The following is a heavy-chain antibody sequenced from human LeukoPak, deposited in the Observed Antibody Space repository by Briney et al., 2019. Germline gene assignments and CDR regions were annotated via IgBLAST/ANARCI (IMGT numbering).Heavy chain of an antibody. V-gene: IGHV3-74*01. D-gene: IGHD6-19*01. CDR2: INSDGSST. CDR1: GFTFSSYW. J-gene: IGHJ4*02. CDR3: ASARSSVAGHGNGY. Sequence: PGGSLRLSCAASGFTFSSYWMHRVRHAPGKGLVWVSRINSDGSSTSYADSVKGRFTISRDNAKNTLYLQMNSLRAEDTAVYYCASARSSVAGHGNGYWGQGTLVTVSS.